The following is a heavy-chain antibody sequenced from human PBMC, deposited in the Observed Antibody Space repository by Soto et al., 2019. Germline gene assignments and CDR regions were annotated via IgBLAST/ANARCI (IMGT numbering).Heavy chain of an antibody. Sequence: GGSLRLSCAASGFTFSNYAMTWARQAPGKGLEWVSSILRSGSTTYYADSVKGRFTISSDISASSLYLQMDSLRAEDTAVYYCAKDAISGDGVWLLDSWGQGTVVTVSS. J-gene: IGHJ5*02. D-gene: IGHD4-17*01. CDR1: GFTFSNYA. CDR2: ILRSGSTT. CDR3: AKDAISGDGVWLLDS. V-gene: IGHV3-23*01.